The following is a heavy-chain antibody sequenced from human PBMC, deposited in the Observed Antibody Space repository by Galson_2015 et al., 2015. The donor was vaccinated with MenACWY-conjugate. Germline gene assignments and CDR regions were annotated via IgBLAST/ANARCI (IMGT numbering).Heavy chain of an antibody. D-gene: IGHD5-18*01. CDR1: GFTFNNYA. Sequence: SLRLSCAASGFTFNNYAMTWVRQAPGKGLEWVSTISANGDIIYYADSVKGRFTISRDNSKSTLSLQMNSLRTDDTGTYYCAKKLGGYSYGYDFWGQGTLVTVSS. CDR3: AKKLGGYSYGYDF. J-gene: IGHJ4*02. V-gene: IGHV3-23*01. CDR2: ISANGDII.